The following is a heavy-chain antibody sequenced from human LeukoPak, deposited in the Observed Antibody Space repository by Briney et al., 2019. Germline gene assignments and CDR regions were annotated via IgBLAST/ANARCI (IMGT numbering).Heavy chain of an antibody. V-gene: IGHV1-2*02. CDR1: GYTLTGYY. Sequence: ASVKVSCKASGYTLTGYYMHWVRQAPGQGLEGMGWINPSSGVAKYAQNFQGRVIMTTDTSISTAYMELSSLRSDDTAVYYCARSSPPTYYHFYYYMDVWGKGSTVTVSS. D-gene: IGHD6-13*01. J-gene: IGHJ6*03. CDR3: ARSSPPTYYHFYYYMDV. CDR2: INPSSGVA.